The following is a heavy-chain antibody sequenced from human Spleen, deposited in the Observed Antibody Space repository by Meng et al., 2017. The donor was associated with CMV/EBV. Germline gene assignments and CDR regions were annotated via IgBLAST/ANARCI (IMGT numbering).Heavy chain of an antibody. J-gene: IGHJ6*02. Sequence: SMKVSCQASRGAFSSYAISWVRQAPGQGLEWMGEIIPIFGTANYAQKFQGRVTITTDESTSTAYMELSSLRSEDTAVYYCARAMGRVGYCSSASCYYYGMAVWGQGTTVTVSS. CDR1: RGAFSSYA. CDR2: IIPIFGTA. CDR3: ARAMGRVGYCSSASCYYYGMAV. V-gene: IGHV1-69*05. D-gene: IGHD2-2*01.